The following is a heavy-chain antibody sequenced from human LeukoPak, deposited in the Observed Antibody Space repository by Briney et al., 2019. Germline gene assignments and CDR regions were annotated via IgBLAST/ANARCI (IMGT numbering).Heavy chain of an antibody. D-gene: IGHD6-6*01. CDR2: ISSSSSYI. CDR3: MTSSSYDYYYYYMDV. CDR1: GFTFSSYS. V-gene: IGHV3-21*01. J-gene: IGHJ6*03. Sequence: GGSLRLSCAASGFTFSSYSMNWVRQAPGKGLEWVSSISSSSSYIYYADSVKGRFTISRDNAKNSLYLQMNSLRAEDTAVYYCMTSSSYDYYYYYMDVWGKGTTVTASS.